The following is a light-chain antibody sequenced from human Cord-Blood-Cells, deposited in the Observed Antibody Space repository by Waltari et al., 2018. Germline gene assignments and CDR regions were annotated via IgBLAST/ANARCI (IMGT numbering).Light chain of an antibody. CDR1: QSISSW. J-gene: IGKJ1*01. V-gene: IGKV1-5*01. Sequence: DIQMPQSPSTLSASVGHRVTITCRASQSISSWLAWYPQKPGKAPKLLIYDASSLESGVPSRFSGSGSGTEFTLTISRLQPDDFATYYCQQYNSYGTFGQGTKVEIK. CDR2: DAS. CDR3: QQYNSYGT.